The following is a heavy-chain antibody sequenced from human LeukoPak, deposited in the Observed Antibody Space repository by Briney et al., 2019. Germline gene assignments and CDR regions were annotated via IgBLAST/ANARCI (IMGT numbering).Heavy chain of an antibody. J-gene: IGHJ4*02. Sequence: GAALNISFQGPGYSFTNYWITWVREMPGKGREWMGRIDPSDSYTKYSPSFQGHVTISTDKSTSTAYLQWSSLKASDTAMYYCARQRYSYYNDYWGQGTLVTVSS. CDR1: GYSFTNYW. CDR3: ARQRYSYYNDY. V-gene: IGHV5-10-1*01. D-gene: IGHD5-18*01. CDR2: IDPSDSYT.